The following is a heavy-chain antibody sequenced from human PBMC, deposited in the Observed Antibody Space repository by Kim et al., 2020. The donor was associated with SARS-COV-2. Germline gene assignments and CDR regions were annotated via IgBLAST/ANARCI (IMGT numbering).Heavy chain of an antibody. J-gene: IGHJ5*02. V-gene: IGHV4-39*01. CDR1: SDSLTTGFYY. Sequence: SETLSLTCNVSSDSLTTGFYYWGWIRQPPGKGLEWIGSIHYSGIIYYNPSLNSRVALSVDTSNNQFSLRLSSATAADTGLYYCAGHVRDEYANRFDPWGQGTLVTVSS. CDR3: AGHVRDEYANRFDP. CDR2: IHYSGII. D-gene: IGHD2-2*01.